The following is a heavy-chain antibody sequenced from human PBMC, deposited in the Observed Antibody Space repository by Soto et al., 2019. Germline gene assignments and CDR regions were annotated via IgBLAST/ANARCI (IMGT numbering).Heavy chain of an antibody. D-gene: IGHD2-2*01. J-gene: IGHJ3*02. Sequence: PWGSLRLSCAASGVTFSSYGMHWVRQAPGKGLEWVAVISYDGSNKYYADSVKGRFTISRDNSKNTLYLQMNSLRAEDTAVYYCAKSGRGIVLVPADLDIWGQGTMVTVSS. CDR3: AKSGRGIVLVPADLDI. V-gene: IGHV3-30*18. CDR2: ISYDGSNK. CDR1: GVTFSSYG.